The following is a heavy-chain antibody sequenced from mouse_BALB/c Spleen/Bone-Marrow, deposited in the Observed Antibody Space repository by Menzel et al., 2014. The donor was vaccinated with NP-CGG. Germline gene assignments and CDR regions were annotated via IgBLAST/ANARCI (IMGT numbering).Heavy chain of an antibody. V-gene: IGHV5-12-1*01. J-gene: IGHJ4*01. Sequence: EVKLEESGGGLVKPGGSLKLSCAASGFAFSGNDMSWVRQTPEKRLEWVAYISSGGGSTYYPDTVKGRFTISRDNAKNTLYLKMNSLKSEDTAMYYCARQRGYAYAMDYWGQGTSVTVSS. D-gene: IGHD2-2*01. CDR1: GFAFSGND. CDR3: ARQRGYAYAMDY. CDR2: ISSGGGST.